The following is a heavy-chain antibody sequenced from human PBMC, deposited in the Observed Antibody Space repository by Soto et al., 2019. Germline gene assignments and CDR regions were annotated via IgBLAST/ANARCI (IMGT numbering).Heavy chain of an antibody. Sequence: GESLKISCKASGYSFTSHWIGWVRQMPGKGPEWMGIIYPGDSDTKYNPSFQGQVTISADKSITTTYLQWSSLKASDTAIYYCAASIFYYGMDVWGQGTTVTVSS. CDR3: AASIFYYGMDV. J-gene: IGHJ6*02. CDR2: IYPGDSDT. V-gene: IGHV5-51*01. CDR1: GYSFTSHW.